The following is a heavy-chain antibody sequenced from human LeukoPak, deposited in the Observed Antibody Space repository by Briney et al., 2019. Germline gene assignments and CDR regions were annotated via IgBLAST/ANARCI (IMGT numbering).Heavy chain of an antibody. Sequence: GGSLRLSCAASGFTLSDHWMHWVRQPPGKGLLWVSHINVDGSDTDYADSVKGRFTVSRDNARNTLYLQMDSLRVEDTAVYYCVRDGTGYPPFDLWGQGNLVTVSS. D-gene: IGHD1-1*01. CDR1: GFTLSDHW. CDR3: VRDGTGYPPFDL. CDR2: INVDGSDT. V-gene: IGHV3-74*01. J-gene: IGHJ5*02.